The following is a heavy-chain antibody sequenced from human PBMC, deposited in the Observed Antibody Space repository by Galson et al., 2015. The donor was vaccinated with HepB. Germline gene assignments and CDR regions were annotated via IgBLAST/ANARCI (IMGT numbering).Heavy chain of an antibody. CDR3: AGLVLLSFGM. Sequence: SLRLSCAASGLTFRNYWMSWVRQAPGKGLEWVANIKQDGSEKDYADSLKGRFTISRDNAENSLYLQMNSLRVEDTAVYYCAGLVLLSFGMWGQGTMVTVSS. CDR1: GLTFRNYW. D-gene: IGHD3-10*01. CDR2: IKQDGSEK. J-gene: IGHJ3*02. V-gene: IGHV3-7*01.